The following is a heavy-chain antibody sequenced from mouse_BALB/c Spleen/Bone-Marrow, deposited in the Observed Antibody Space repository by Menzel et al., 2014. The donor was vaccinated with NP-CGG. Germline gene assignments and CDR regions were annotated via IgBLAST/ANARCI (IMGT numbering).Heavy chain of an antibody. J-gene: IGHJ2*01. V-gene: IGHV3-2*02. CDR3: ARDHFDY. CDR1: GYSITSDYA. CDR2: ISYSGST. Sequence: EVHLVESGPGLVKPSQSLSLTCTVTGYSITSDYAWNWIRQFPGNKLEWMGYISYSGSTSYNPSLKSRISITRDTSKNQFFLQLNSVTTEDTATYYCARDHFDYWGQGTTLTVSS.